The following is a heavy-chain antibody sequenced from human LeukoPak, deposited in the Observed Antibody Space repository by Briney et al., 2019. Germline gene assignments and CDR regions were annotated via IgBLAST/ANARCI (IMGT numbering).Heavy chain of an antibody. V-gene: IGHV4-38-2*02. CDR1: GYSISSGYY. J-gene: IGHJ6*03. Sequence: PSETLSLTCTVSGYSISSGYYWGWIRQPPGKGLEWIGSIYHSGSTYYNPSLKSRVTISVDTSKNQFSLKLSSVTAADTAVYYCARTVSQPALFYYYCMDVWGKGTTVTVSS. CDR3: ARTVSQPALFYYYCMDV. D-gene: IGHD3-10*01. CDR2: IYHSGST.